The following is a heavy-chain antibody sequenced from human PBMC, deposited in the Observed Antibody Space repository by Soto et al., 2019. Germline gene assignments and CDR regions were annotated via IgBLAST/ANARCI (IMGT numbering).Heavy chain of an antibody. CDR1: GGSISSYY. CDR2: IYYSGST. D-gene: IGHD6-6*01. Sequence: SETLSLTCTVSGGSISSYYWSWIRQPPGKGLERIGYIYYSGSTNYNPSLKSRVTISVDTSKNQFSLKLSFVTAADTAVYYCARHRGSSSSAYYGMDVWGQGTTVTVSS. V-gene: IGHV4-59*01. J-gene: IGHJ6*02. CDR3: ARHRGSSSSAYYGMDV.